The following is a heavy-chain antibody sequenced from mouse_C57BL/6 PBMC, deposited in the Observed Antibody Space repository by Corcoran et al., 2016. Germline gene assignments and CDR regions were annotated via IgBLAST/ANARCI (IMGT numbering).Heavy chain of an antibody. V-gene: IGHV9-3*01. CDR2: INTYSGVP. J-gene: IGHJ2*01. D-gene: IGHD1-1*01. Sequence: QIQLVKSGPELKKPGGTVKISCEASGYTFTVYGMCWVKQAPGKGLKWMGWINTYSGVPTYADDFKGRFAFSLETSASTAYLQINNLKNEDTATYFCAKAYYGSSYSYWGQGTTLTVS. CDR3: AKAYYGSSYSY. CDR1: GYTFTVYG.